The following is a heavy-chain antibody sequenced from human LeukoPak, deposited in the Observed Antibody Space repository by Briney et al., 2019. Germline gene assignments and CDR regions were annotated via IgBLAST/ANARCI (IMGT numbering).Heavy chain of an antibody. CDR3: ERQKGKKWEVLSLRAMYYFDY. D-gene: IGHD1-26*01. CDR2: VSTSGST. Sequence: SQTLSLTCSVSGVSISSGTYYWSWIRQPAGKGLEWVGRVSTSGSTNYNTGSTYYNPSLKSRVTISVDTSKNQFSLKPSSVSAADTAVYYCERQKGKKWEVLSLRAMYYFDYWGQGTLVTVSS. J-gene: IGHJ4*02. CDR1: GVSISSGTYY. V-gene: IGHV4-61*02.